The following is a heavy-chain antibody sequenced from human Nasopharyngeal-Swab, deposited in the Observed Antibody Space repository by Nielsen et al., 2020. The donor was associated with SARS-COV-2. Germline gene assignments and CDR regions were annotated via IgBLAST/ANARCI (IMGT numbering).Heavy chain of an antibody. CDR3: TTYTTSGWS. J-gene: IGHJ5*02. D-gene: IGHD6-19*01. CDR2: IKSKTDGGTT. Sequence: VRQAPGKGLEWVGRIKSKTDGGTTDDAAPVKGRFIISRDDSQDTLYLQMSSLRTDDTALYYCTTYTTSGWSWGQGTLVTVSS. V-gene: IGHV3-15*01.